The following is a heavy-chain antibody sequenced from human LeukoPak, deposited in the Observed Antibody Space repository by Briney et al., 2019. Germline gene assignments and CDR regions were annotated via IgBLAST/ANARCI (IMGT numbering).Heavy chain of an antibody. V-gene: IGHV4-59*08. CDR2: GHYSGST. CDR3: ARALCSSTSCYWFDP. Sequence: KPSESLSLTCTVSGTSITSYYWNWIRQAPGQGPEWIGYGHYSGSTKYNPPLKSRVTVSVDTSKNQFSLRLSSVTAADTAVYYCARALCSSTSCYWFDPWGQGTLVTVSS. J-gene: IGHJ5*02. CDR1: GTSITSYY. D-gene: IGHD2-2*01.